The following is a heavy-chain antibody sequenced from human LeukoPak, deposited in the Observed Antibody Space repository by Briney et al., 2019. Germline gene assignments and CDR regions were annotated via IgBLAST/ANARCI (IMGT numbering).Heavy chain of an antibody. CDR2: INHKSGAA. Sequence: ASVKVSCKASGYTLTDYAMNWVRQAPGQGLEWMGWINHKSGAANYAQKFQGRVTMTWDTSISTAYMELRRLSSDDTAVYYCAREYILTRYYGDYWGQGTLVTVSS. D-gene: IGHD3-9*01. V-gene: IGHV1-2*02. J-gene: IGHJ4*02. CDR3: AREYILTRYYGDY. CDR1: GYTLTDYA.